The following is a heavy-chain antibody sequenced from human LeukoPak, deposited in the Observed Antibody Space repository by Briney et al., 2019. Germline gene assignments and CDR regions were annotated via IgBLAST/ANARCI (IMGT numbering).Heavy chain of an antibody. V-gene: IGHV1-8*01. Sequence: ASVKVSCKASGDTFTSYDINWVRQATGQGLEWMGWMNPNSGNTGYAQKFQGRVTMTRNTSISTAYMELSSLRSEDTAVYYCARANRGTHKYYNYMDVWGKGTTVTVSS. CDR1: GDTFTSYD. D-gene: IGHD1-14*01. J-gene: IGHJ6*03. CDR3: ARANRGTHKYYNYMDV. CDR2: MNPNSGNT.